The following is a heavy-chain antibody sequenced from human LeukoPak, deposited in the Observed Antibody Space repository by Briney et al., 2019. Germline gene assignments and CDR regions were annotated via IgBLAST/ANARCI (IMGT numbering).Heavy chain of an antibody. Sequence: GRSLRLSCAASGFTFSNAWMSWVRQAPGKGLEWVGRIKYKTDGGTTDYAAPVKGRFTISRDDSKNTLYLQMNSLKTEDTAVYYCTTGIIEDYYYGMDVWGQGTTVTVSS. CDR2: IKYKTDGGTT. CDR3: TTGIIEDYYYGMDV. J-gene: IGHJ6*02. D-gene: IGHD2/OR15-2a*01. CDR1: GFTFSNAW. V-gene: IGHV3-15*01.